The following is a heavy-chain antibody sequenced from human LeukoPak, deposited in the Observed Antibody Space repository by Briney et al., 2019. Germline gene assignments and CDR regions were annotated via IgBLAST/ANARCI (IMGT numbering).Heavy chain of an antibody. CDR3: AKDLVSGAYCGGDCYSLDV. D-gene: IGHD2-21*01. CDR2: IPYDGSNK. Sequence: PGGSLRLSCAASGFTFSSYGMHWVRQAPGKGLEWVAVIPYDGSNKYYADSVKGRFTIPRDNSKNTLYLQMNSLRAEDTAVYYCAKDLVSGAYCGGDCYSLDVWGKGTTVTVSS. CDR1: GFTFSSYG. J-gene: IGHJ6*04. V-gene: IGHV3-30*18.